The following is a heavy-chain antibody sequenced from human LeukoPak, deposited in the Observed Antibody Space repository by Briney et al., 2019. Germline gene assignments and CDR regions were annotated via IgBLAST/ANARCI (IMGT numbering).Heavy chain of an antibody. V-gene: IGHV4-39*01. CDR3: ATLPAADDY. CDR2: TYYSGST. D-gene: IGHD2-2*01. J-gene: IGHJ4*02. CDR1: GGSISSSSYY. Sequence: KTSETLSLTCTVSGGSISSSSYYWGWIRQPPGKGLEWIGSTYYSGSTYYNPSLKSRVTISVDTSKNQFSLKLSSVTAADTAVYYCATLPAADDYWGQGTLVTVSS.